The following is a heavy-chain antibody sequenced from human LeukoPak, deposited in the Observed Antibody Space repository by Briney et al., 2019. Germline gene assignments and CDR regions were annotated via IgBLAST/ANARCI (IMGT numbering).Heavy chain of an antibody. V-gene: IGHV4-39*01. CDR2: IYYSGST. CDR3: ARLALETGYSSSWGYWYFDL. D-gene: IGHD6-13*01. CDR1: GGSISSSSYY. Sequence: SETLSLTCTVSGGSISSSSYYWGWIRQPPGKGLEWIGSIYYSGSTYYNPSLKSRVTISVDTSKNQFSLKLSSVTAADTAVYYCARLALETGYSSSWGYWYFDLWGRGTLVTVSS. J-gene: IGHJ2*01.